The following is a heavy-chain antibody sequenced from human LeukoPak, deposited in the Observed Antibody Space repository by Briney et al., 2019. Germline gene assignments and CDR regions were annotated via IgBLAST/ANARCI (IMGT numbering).Heavy chain of an antibody. V-gene: IGHV3-23*01. CDR2: FSGGGDS. D-gene: IGHD2-15*01. J-gene: IGHJ5*02. CDR1: GFTSGIYA. Sequence: GGSLRLSCAASGFTSGIYAVSWVRQAPGKGLEWVSAFSGGGDSYYADSVKGRFTISRDNSKNTLYLQMTSLRAEDTAVYYCARRYCSGGTCYSFRGDWFDPWGQGTLVTVSS. CDR3: ARRYCSGGTCYSFRGDWFDP.